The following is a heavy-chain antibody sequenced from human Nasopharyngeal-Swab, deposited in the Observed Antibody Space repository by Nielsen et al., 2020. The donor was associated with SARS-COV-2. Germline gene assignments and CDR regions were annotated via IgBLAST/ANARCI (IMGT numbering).Heavy chain of an antibody. CDR2: MYSGGRT. D-gene: IGHD1-1*01. V-gene: IGHV4-4*08. J-gene: IGHJ5*02. CDR3: ARDLWGATVFDP. Sequence: SETLSLTCTVSGGSISNYYWTWIRQFPGKGLEWIGYMYSGGRTNYNPSLNSRVTISVDMSKNQFSLRLYSVTAADTAVYYCARDLWGATVFDPWDQGLLVTVSS. CDR1: GGSISNYY.